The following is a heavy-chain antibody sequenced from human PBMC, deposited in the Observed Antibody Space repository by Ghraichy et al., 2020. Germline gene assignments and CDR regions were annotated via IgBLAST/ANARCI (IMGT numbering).Heavy chain of an antibody. D-gene: IGHD4-17*01. CDR2: IYYSGST. Sequence: SETLSLTCTVSGGSISSYYWSWIRQPPGKGLEWIGYIYYSGSTNYNPSLKSRVTISVDTSKNQFSLKLSSVTAADTAVYYCARSYGDYTNFEYWGQGTLVTVSS. CDR3: ARSYGDYTNFEY. J-gene: IGHJ4*02. V-gene: IGHV4-59*08. CDR1: GGSISSYY.